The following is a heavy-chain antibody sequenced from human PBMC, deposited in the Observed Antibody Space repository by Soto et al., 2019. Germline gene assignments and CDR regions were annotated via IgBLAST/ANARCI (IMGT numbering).Heavy chain of an antibody. D-gene: IGHD1-26*01. CDR3: ARWGTEGRGSPPTEFER. J-gene: IGHJ2*01. V-gene: IGHV1-2*02. Sequence: QLVQSGAEVKRPGASVKVSCKASGYNLIGFYMHWVREAPGQGLEWMGWINPKSGATNYAQKFQGRVTLTRDTSINTAYMELSSLTSADTAIYYCARWGTEGRGSPPTEFERWGRGTLVTVSS. CDR2: INPKSGAT. CDR1: GYNLIGFY.